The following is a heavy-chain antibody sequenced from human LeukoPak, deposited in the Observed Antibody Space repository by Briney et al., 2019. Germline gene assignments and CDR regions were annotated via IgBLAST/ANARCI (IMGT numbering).Heavy chain of an antibody. J-gene: IGHJ6*02. V-gene: IGHV4-30-4*01. D-gene: IGHD3-10*01. Sequence: SQTLSLTCTVSGGSISSGDYYWSWIRQPPGKGLEWIGYIYYSGSTYYNPSLKSRVTISVDTSKNQFSLKLSSVTAADTAVYYCARGPLPVELLGYYYYGMDVWGQGTTVTVSS. CDR3: ARGPLPVELLGYYYYGMDV. CDR1: GGSISSGDYY. CDR2: IYYSGST.